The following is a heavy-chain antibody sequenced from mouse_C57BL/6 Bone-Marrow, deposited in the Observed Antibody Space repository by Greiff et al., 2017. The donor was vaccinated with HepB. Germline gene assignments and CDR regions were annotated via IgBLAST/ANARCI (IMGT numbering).Heavy chain of an antibody. Sequence: VKVVESGGGLVQSGRSLRLSCATSGFTFSDFYMEWVRQAPGKGLEWIAASRNKANDYTTEYSASVKGRFIVSRDTSQSILYLQMNALRAEDTAIYYCAREYDYDRGGFAYWGQGTLVTVSA. CDR1: GFTFSDFY. D-gene: IGHD2-4*01. J-gene: IGHJ3*01. CDR3: AREYDYDRGGFAY. CDR2: SRNKANDYTT. V-gene: IGHV7-1*01.